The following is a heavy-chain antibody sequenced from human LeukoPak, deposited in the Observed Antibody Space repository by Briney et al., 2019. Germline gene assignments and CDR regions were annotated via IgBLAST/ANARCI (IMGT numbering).Heavy chain of an antibody. CDR1: GYSFTNYW. D-gene: IGHD2-15*01. Sequence: GGALETPLNGPGYSFTNYWIGWVPQMPGKGVEGMGSIYPGDSDNRLSPALQDQVTISVDKPISTAYLQWSSLKAWGTAMYDCARHSSRGHWFDPWGQGTLVTVSS. CDR3: ARHSSRGHWFDP. J-gene: IGHJ5*02. V-gene: IGHV5-51*01. CDR2: IYPGDSDN.